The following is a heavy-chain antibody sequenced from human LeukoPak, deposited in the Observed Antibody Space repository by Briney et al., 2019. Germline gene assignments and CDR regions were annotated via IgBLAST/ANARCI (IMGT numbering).Heavy chain of an antibody. D-gene: IGHD3-10*01. J-gene: IGHJ6*03. CDR1: GGPISSSSYY. CDR2: IYYSGST. V-gene: IGHV4-39*01. CDR3: ARMALHGVNYYYYMDV. Sequence: SETLSLTCTVSGGPISSSSYYWGWIRQPPGKGLEWIGSIYYSGSTYYNPSLKSRVTISVDTSKNQFSLKLSSVTAADTAVYYCARMALHGVNYYYYMDVWGKGTTVTVSS.